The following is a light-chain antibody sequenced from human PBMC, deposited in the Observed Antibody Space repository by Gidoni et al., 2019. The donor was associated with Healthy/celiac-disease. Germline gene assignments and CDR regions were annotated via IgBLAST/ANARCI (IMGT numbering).Light chain of an antibody. Sequence: DIQMTQSPSSLSASVGDRVTITCRASQSISSYLNWYQQKPGKAPKLLIYAASSLQSGVPSRCSGSGSGTDFTITISSLQPEDFATYYCQQSYSTPRLTFGGGTKVEIK. CDR3: QQSYSTPRLT. CDR1: QSISSY. CDR2: AAS. V-gene: IGKV1-39*01. J-gene: IGKJ4*01.